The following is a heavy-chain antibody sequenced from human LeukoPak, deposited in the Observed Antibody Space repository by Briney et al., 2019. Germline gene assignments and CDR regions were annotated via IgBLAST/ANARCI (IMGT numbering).Heavy chain of an antibody. CDR2: ISGSGGST. V-gene: IGHV3-23*01. Sequence: GGSLKLSCAASGFTFSSYAMSWLRQAPGKGLEWVSAISGSGGSTYYADSVKGRFTISRDNYKNTLYLQMNSLRAEDTAVYYCATMVRGAARNFDYWGQGTLVTVSS. CDR3: ATMVRGAARNFDY. CDR1: GFTFSSYA. J-gene: IGHJ4*02. D-gene: IGHD2-21*01.